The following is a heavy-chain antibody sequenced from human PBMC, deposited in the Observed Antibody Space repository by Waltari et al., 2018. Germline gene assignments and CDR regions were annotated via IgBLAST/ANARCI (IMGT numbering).Heavy chain of an antibody. D-gene: IGHD3-16*01. Sequence: QVQLGESGGGVVQPGRSLRLSCAASGLTFSSYGMHWVRQAPGKGLEWVAVISYDGSNKYYADSVKGRFTISRDNSKNTLYLQMNSLRAEDTAVYYCARGEGGAFDIWGQGTMVTVSS. CDR1: GLTFSSYG. CDR3: ARGEGGAFDI. V-gene: IGHV3-30*03. J-gene: IGHJ3*02. CDR2: ISYDGSNK.